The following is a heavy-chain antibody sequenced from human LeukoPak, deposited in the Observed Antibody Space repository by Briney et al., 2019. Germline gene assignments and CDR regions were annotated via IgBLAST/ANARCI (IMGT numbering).Heavy chain of an antibody. J-gene: IGHJ4*02. CDR1: GGSFSGYY. D-gene: IGHD2-15*01. CDR3: ARGRSGGRFDY. CDR2: INHSGST. V-gene: IGHV4-34*01. Sequence: SETLSLTCAVYGGSFSGYYWSWIRQPPGKGLEWIGEINHSGSTNYNPSLKSQVTISVDTSKNQFSLKLSSVTAADTAVYYCARGRSGGRFDYWGQGTLVTVSS.